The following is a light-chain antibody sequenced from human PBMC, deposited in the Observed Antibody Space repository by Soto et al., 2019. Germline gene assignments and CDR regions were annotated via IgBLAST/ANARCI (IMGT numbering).Light chain of an antibody. V-gene: IGKV1-39*01. CDR2: GAS. Sequence: DIQMTQSPSSLSASVGDRVTITCRASQSISNYLNWYQQKPGKAPKVLIYGASSLQSGVPSRFSGSGSGTDFTLTISSLQPEDFATYYCQQSYRTPHTFGQGTKLEIK. CDR1: QSISNY. J-gene: IGKJ2*01. CDR3: QQSYRTPHT.